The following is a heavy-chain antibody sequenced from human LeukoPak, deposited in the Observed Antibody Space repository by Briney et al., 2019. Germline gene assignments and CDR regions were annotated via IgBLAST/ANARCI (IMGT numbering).Heavy chain of an antibody. CDR3: ARDLNVAVAGPIFDS. V-gene: IGHV4-4*07. D-gene: IGHD6-19*01. Sequence: SETLSLTCTISGGSISSYYWSWIRQPAGRGLEWIGRIYTTGSTNYNPSLKSRVTMSADTSKNQFSLKLSSVTAADTAVYYCARDLNVAVAGPIFDSWGQGTLVTVSS. CDR1: GGSISSYY. CDR2: IYTTGST. J-gene: IGHJ4*02.